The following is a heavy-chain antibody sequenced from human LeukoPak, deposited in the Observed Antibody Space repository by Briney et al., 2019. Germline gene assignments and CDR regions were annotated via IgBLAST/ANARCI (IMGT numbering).Heavy chain of an antibody. CDR1: GFTFSSYE. Sequence: GGSLRLSCAASGFTFSSYEMNWVRQAPGKGLEWVSYISSGGSAIYYADSVKGRFTVSRDNAKNSLYLQMNSLRAEDTAVYYCAKAGPVRLDIWGQGTMVTVSS. V-gene: IGHV3-48*03. J-gene: IGHJ3*02. CDR3: AKAGPVRLDI. CDR2: ISSGGSAI.